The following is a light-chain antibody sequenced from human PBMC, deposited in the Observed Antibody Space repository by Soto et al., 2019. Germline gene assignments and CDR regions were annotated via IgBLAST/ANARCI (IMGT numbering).Light chain of an antibody. CDR1: SSDVGGYNY. Sequence: QSALTQPASVSGSPGQSITISCTGTSSDVGGYNYVSWYQQHPGKPPKLMIYEVTNRPSGVSNRFSGSRSGNTASLTISGLQAEDEGDYYRSSNTGSNTLVFGGGTKLTVL. CDR3: SSNTGSNTLV. CDR2: EVT. J-gene: IGLJ2*01. V-gene: IGLV2-14*01.